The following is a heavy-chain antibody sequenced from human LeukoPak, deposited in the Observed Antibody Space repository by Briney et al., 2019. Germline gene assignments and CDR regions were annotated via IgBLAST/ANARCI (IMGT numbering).Heavy chain of an antibody. CDR2: VYYTGSA. CDR3: ARYASGSYYWFDP. V-gene: IGHV4-39*01. D-gene: IGHD3-10*01. Sequence: SETLSLTCTVSGGSISSTSYHWAWIRQPPGKGLEWIATVYYTGSAYYNPSLKSRVTISVDTSKSQFSLKLSSVTTADTALYYCARYASGSYYWFDPWGQGALVTVSS. CDR1: GGSISSTSYH. J-gene: IGHJ5*02.